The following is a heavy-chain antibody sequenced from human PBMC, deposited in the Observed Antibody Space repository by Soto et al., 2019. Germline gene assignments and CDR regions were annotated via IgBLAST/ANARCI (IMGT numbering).Heavy chain of an antibody. CDR2: ISYDGNTQ. V-gene: IGHV3-30-3*01. CDR3: AKVSRPSRISTPDFDY. CDR1: CITLSNLS. J-gene: IGHJ4*02. Sequence: WGGPRRPCAPACITLSNLSIRLVRPAQGQGLDWVAVISYDGNTQFYGDSVKGRFIVSRDNSRNTLYLQLNNLQAEDTAVYYCAKVSRPSRISTPDFDYWGQGTQVTVS.